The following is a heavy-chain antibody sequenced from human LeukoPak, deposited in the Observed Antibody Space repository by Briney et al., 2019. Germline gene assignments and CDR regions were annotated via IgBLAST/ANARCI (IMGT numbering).Heavy chain of an antibody. CDR2: IYYSGST. Sequence: SETLSLTCAVSGGSISSGGYSWSWIRQHPGKGLEWIGYIYYSGSTYYNPSLKSRVTISVDTSKNQFSLKLSSVTAADTAVYYCARERSNYFDYWGQGTLVTVSS. J-gene: IGHJ4*02. CDR1: GGSISSGGYS. D-gene: IGHD4-11*01. CDR3: ARERSNYFDY. V-gene: IGHV4-31*11.